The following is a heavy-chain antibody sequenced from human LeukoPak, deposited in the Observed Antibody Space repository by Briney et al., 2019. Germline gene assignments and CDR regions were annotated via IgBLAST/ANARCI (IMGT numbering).Heavy chain of an antibody. V-gene: IGHV1-2*06. J-gene: IGHJ4*02. CDR1: EYTFTGYY. D-gene: IGHD5-18*01. CDR3: ARDGLSWIRGFDY. Sequence: GASVKVSCKASEYTFTGYYMHWVRQAPGQGLEWMGRINPNSGGTNYAQKFQGRVTMTRDTSISTAYMELSRLRSDDTAVYYCARDGLSWIRGFDYWGQGTLVTVSS. CDR2: INPNSGGT.